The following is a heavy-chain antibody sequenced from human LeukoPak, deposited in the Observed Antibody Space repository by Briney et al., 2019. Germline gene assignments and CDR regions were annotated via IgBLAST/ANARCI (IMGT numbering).Heavy chain of an antibody. CDR1: GGSISTSGYY. CDR2: IFYSGIT. D-gene: IGHD5-18*01. Sequence: SETLSLTYTVSGGSISTSGYYWGWIRQPPGKGLEWLGDIFYSGITFYNSSLNSRATLSVATSKNRFSLKLSSVTAADTAVYYCARLGGYSHGPDPVDYWGQGTLVTVSS. CDR3: ARLGGYSHGPDPVDY. V-gene: IGHV4-39*01. J-gene: IGHJ4*02.